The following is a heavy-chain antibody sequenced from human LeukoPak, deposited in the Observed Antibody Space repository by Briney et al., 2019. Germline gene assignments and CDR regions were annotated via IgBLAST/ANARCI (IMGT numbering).Heavy chain of an antibody. V-gene: IGHV3-7*05. CDR3: ARGSSGIAVRGLAWAWFDP. Sequence: GGSLRLSCAASGFSFSNYGMHWVRQAQGKGLEWVANIKPDGSEKYYVDSVKGRFTISRDNAKNSLYLYMNSLRAEDTAVYYCARGSSGIAVRGLAWAWFDPWGQGTLVTVSS. D-gene: IGHD3-10*01. CDR2: IKPDGSEK. CDR1: GFSFSNYG. J-gene: IGHJ5*02.